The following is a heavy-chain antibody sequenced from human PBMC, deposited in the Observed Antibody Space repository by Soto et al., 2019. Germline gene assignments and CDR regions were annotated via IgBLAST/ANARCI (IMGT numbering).Heavy chain of an antibody. CDR1: GFTFSPYG. CDR2: ISYDGSDQ. Sequence: PGGVPRLSCAASGFTFSPYGMHWVRQAPGEGLEWVALISYDGSDQYYADSVKGRFTISRDNSKNTLYLQMNSLRVEDTAVYYCATRYSGDYWGQGTQVIVSS. CDR3: ATRYSGDY. D-gene: IGHD3-9*01. J-gene: IGHJ4*02. V-gene: IGHV3-30*03.